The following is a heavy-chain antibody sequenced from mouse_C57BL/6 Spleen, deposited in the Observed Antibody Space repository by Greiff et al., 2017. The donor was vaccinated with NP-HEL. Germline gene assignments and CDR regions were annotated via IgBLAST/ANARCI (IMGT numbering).Heavy chain of an antibody. CDR1: GFNIKDDY. CDR3: TTWGTTVVAHFDY. CDR2: IDPENGDT. J-gene: IGHJ2*01. Sequence: EVQLQQSGAELVRPGASVKLSCTASGFNIKDDYMHWVKQRPEQGLEWIGWIDPENGDTEYASKFQGKATITADTSSNTAYLQLSSLTSEDTAVYYCTTWGTTVVAHFDYWGQGTTLTVSS. D-gene: IGHD1-1*01. V-gene: IGHV14-4*01.